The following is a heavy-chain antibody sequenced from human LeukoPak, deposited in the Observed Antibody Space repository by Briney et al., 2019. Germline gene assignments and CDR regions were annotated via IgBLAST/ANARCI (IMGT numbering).Heavy chain of an antibody. CDR2: IYYSGST. CDR1: GGSFSGYY. J-gene: IGHJ4*02. CDR3: AREDN. D-gene: IGHD2-15*01. Sequence: SETLSLTCAVYGGSFSGYYWSWIRQPPGKGLEWIGYIYYSGSTNYNPSLKSRVTISVDTSKNQFSLKLSSVTAADTAVYYCAREDNWGQGTLVTVSS. V-gene: IGHV4-59*12.